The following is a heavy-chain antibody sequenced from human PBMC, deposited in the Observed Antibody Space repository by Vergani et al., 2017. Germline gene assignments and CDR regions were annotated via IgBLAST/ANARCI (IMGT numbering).Heavy chain of an antibody. D-gene: IGHD6-13*01. CDR2: IYPGDSDT. V-gene: IGHV4-38-2*01. J-gene: IGHJ4*02. Sequence: QVQLQESGPGLVKPSETLSLTCAVSGYSISSGYYWGWIRQPPGKGLEWMGIIYPGDSDTRYSPSFQGQVTISADKSISTAYLQWSSLKASDTAMYYCARLPPSAAGIPFDYRGQGTLVTVSS. CDR3: ARLPPSAAGIPFDY. CDR1: GYSISSGYY.